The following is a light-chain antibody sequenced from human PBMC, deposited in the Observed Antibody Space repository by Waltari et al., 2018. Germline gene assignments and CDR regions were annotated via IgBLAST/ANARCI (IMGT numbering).Light chain of an antibody. CDR1: KSGRES. CDR2: DDS. V-gene: IGLV3-21*02. Sequence: SYVLTQPPSVSVAPGQTARITCGGNKSGRESVNWYQQKPGQAPVWVVYDDSDRPSGIPERFSGSNSGNTATLTISRVEAGDEADYYCQVWNSGSTHMVFGGGTKLTVL. CDR3: QVWNSGSTHMV. J-gene: IGLJ2*01.